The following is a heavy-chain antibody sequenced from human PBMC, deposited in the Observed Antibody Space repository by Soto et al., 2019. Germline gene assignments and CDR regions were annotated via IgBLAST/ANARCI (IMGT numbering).Heavy chain of an antibody. CDR2: INPNSGVT. CDR1: GYPFTGYY. J-gene: IGHJ5*02. V-gene: IGHV1-2*02. D-gene: IGHD2-2*01. CDR3: AKEYQLLVDYHWSDP. Sequence: ASVKVSCKASGYPFTGYYMHWVRQAPGQGVEWMGWINPNSGVTNYAQKFQGRVTMTRDTSISTAYMELSSLISDDTAVDYCAKEYQLLVDYHWSDPWGQGTLVTVSS.